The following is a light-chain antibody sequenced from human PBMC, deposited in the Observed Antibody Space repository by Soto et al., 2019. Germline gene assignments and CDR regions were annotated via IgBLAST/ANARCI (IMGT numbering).Light chain of an antibody. CDR3: QSCDSSLSGSGV. V-gene: IGLV1-44*01. J-gene: IGLJ1*01. Sequence: QSVLTQPPSVSGTPGQRVTISCSGSSSNVAINPVNWYQHLPGAAPRLLIYETDRRSSGVPDRFSGSKSGTSASLAITGLQAEDEATYYCQSCDSSLSGSGVFGTGTKVTVL. CDR1: SSNVAINP. CDR2: ETD.